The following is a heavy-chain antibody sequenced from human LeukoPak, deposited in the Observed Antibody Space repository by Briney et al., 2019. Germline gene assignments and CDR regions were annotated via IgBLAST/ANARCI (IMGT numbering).Heavy chain of an antibody. CDR2: ISSSSSYI. V-gene: IGHV3-21*01. CDR1: GFTFSSYS. Sequence: GGSLRLSCAASGFTFSSYSMNWVRQAPGKGLEWVSSISSSSSYIYHADSVKGRFTISRDNAKNSLYLQMNSLRAEDTAVYYCARGYYGSGSSPYYYYYYGMDVWGKGTTVTVSS. J-gene: IGHJ6*04. CDR3: ARGYYGSGSSPYYYYYYGMDV. D-gene: IGHD3-10*01.